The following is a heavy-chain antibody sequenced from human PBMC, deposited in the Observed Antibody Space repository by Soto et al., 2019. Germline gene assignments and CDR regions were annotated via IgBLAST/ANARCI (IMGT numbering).Heavy chain of an antibody. D-gene: IGHD2-8*01. J-gene: IGHJ5*02. CDR2: ISWNSGSI. V-gene: IGHV3-9*01. CDR1: GFTFDDYA. CDR3: AKSRTNGVYNWFDP. Sequence: PGGSLRLSCAASGFTFDDYAMHWVRQAPGKGLEWVSGISWNSGSIGYADSVKGRFTISRDNAKNSLYLQMNSLRAEDTALYYCAKSRTNGVYNWFDPWGQGTLVTVSS.